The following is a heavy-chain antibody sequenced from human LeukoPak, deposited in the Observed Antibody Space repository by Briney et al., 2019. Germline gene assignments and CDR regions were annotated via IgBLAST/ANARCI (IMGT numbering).Heavy chain of an antibody. Sequence: GGSLRLSCGASGFTFSNYAMNWVRQVPGKGLEWLSGISRRGDTIYYTDSVKGRFTISRDNSNNTLYLQMNTLRADDTAVYYCSKATGPNSFRYIEYWGQGTLVTVSS. V-gene: IGHV3-23*01. CDR1: GFTFSNYA. CDR3: SKATGPNSFRYIEY. J-gene: IGHJ4*02. CDR2: ISRRGDTI. D-gene: IGHD3-9*01.